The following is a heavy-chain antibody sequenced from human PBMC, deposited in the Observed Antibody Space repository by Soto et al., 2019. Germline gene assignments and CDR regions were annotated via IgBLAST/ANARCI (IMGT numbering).Heavy chain of an antibody. J-gene: IGHJ4*02. D-gene: IGHD3-10*01. CDR2: IYYNGNI. CDR3: ATGRVYFGSEY. V-gene: IGHV4-59*01. Sequence: QVQLQESGPGLVKPLETLSLTCTVPGGSITSYYWSWVRQPPGKGLEWIGYIYYNGNINYNPSLKSRLTISLDTSKNQFSLRLSSVTAADTAVYYCATGRVYFGSEYWGQGTLATVSS. CDR1: GGSITSYY.